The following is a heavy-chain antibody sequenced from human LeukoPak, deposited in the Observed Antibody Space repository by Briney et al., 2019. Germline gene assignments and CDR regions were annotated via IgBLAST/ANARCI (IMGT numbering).Heavy chain of an antibody. Sequence: GSSVKVSCKASVGTFISYTISRVRQAPGQGLEWMGRIIPILGIANYAQEFQGRVTITADKSTSTAYMELSSLRSEPTAVSYCAREKDTVTIYWFDPWGQGTLVTVSS. CDR1: VGTFISYT. CDR2: IIPILGIA. D-gene: IGHD4-17*01. CDR3: AREKDTVTIYWFDP. V-gene: IGHV1-69*04. J-gene: IGHJ5*02.